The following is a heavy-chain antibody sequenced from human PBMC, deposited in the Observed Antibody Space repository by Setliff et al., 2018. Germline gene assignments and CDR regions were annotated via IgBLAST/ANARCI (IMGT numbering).Heavy chain of an antibody. V-gene: IGHV4-38-2*01. CDR1: GYSISSGHF. J-gene: IGHJ4*02. CDR2: IFHSGSP. Sequence: SETLSLTCGVSGYSISSGHFWGWIRQHPGKGLEWLGNIFHSGSPSYSPSLRSRGTISVDTSKNKFSLRLSSVTAADTAVYYCARGGYNGYSVFDDWGQGALVTVSS. CDR3: ARGGYNGYSVFDD. D-gene: IGHD5-12*01.